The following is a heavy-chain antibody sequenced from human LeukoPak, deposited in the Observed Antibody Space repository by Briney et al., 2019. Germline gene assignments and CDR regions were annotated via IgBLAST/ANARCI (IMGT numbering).Heavy chain of an antibody. CDR2: ISSSSSYI. CDR3: AGESYDSSGYYYL. CDR1: GFTFSSYS. Sequence: GGSLRLSCAASGFTFSSYSMNWVRKAPGKGLKWVSSISSSSSYIYYADSVKGRFTISRDNAKNSLYLQMNSLRAEDTAVYYCAGESYDSSGYYYLWGQGTLVTVSS. J-gene: IGHJ5*02. D-gene: IGHD3-22*01. V-gene: IGHV3-21*01.